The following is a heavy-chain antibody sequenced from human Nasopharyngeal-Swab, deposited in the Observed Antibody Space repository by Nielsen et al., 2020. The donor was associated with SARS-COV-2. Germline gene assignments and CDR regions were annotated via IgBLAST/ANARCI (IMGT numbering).Heavy chain of an antibody. Sequence: GGSLRLSCAASGFTFDDYAMHWVRQAPGKGLEWVSGISWNSGSIGYADSVKGRFTISRDNAKNTFYLQMNSLSVEDTAVYYCVPWGPATGRGFGYWGQGILVTVSS. CDR1: GFTFDDYA. D-gene: IGHD6-13*01. CDR3: VPWGPATGRGFGY. CDR2: ISWNSGSI. V-gene: IGHV3-9*01. J-gene: IGHJ4*02.